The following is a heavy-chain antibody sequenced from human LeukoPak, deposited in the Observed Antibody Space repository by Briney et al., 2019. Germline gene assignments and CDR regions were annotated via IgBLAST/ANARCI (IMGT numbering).Heavy chain of an antibody. CDR2: ISSSSSYI. V-gene: IGHV3-21*01. J-gene: IGHJ4*02. Sequence: GGSLRLSCAASGFTFSSYSMIWVRQAPGKGLEWVSSISSSSSYIYYADSVKGRFTISRDNAKNSLYLQMNSLRAEDTAVYYCARSIAVAGTGAGGWGQGTLVTVSS. D-gene: IGHD6-19*01. CDR3: ARSIAVAGTGAGG. CDR1: GFTFSSYS.